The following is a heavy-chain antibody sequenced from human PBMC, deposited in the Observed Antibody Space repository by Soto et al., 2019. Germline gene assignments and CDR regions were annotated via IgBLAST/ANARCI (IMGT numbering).Heavy chain of an antibody. CDR2: ISGSGGST. CDR1: GFTFSSYA. V-gene: IGHV3-23*01. D-gene: IGHD3-9*01. J-gene: IGHJ4*02. Sequence: GGSLRLSCAASGFTFSSYAMSWVRQAPGKGLEWVSAISGSGGSTYYADSVKGRFTISRDNSKNTLYLQMNSLRAEDTAVYYRAKDTQDVLRYFDWLSFFDYWGRGTLATVSS. CDR3: AKDTQDVLRYFDWLSFFDY.